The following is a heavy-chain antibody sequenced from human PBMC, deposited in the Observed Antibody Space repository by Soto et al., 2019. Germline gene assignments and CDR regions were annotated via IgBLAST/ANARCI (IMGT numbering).Heavy chain of an antibody. Sequence: PGGSLRLSCAASGITFSSYGMHWVRQAPGKGLEWVAVISYDGSNKYYADSVKGRFTISRDNSKNTLYLQMNSLRAEDTAVYYCAKVPVTFEYSSSSANQPRDYWGQGTLVTVSS. J-gene: IGHJ4*02. CDR3: AKVPVTFEYSSSSANQPRDY. CDR1: GITFSSYG. D-gene: IGHD6-6*01. CDR2: ISYDGSNK. V-gene: IGHV3-30*18.